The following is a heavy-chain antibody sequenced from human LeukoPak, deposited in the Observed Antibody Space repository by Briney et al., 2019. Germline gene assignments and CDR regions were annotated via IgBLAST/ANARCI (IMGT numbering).Heavy chain of an antibody. V-gene: IGHV3-23*01. D-gene: IGHD4-11*01. CDR2: ISGSGGST. J-gene: IGHJ4*02. CDR3: AKDCSVYSHYYFDY. CDR1: GFTFSSYA. Sequence: GGSLRLSCAASGFTFSSYAISWVRQAPGKGLEWVSAISGSGGSTYYADSVKGRFTISRDNSKNTLYLQMNSLRAEDTAVYYCAKDCSVYSHYYFDYWGQGTLVTVSS.